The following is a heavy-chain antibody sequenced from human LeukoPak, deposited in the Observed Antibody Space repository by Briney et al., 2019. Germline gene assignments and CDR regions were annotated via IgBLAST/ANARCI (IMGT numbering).Heavy chain of an antibody. CDR1: GGSFSGYY. CDR3: ARGADIVVVAYYSAFDY. Sequence: PSETLSLTCAVYGGSFSGYYWSWIRQPPGKGLEWIGEINHSGSTNYNPSLKSRVTISVDTSKNQFSLKLSSVTAADTAAYYCARGADIVVVAYYSAFDYWGQGTLVTVSS. V-gene: IGHV4-34*01. J-gene: IGHJ4*02. CDR2: INHSGST. D-gene: IGHD2-21*01.